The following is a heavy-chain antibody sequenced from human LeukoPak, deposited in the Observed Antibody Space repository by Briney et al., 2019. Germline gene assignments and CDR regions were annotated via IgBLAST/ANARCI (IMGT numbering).Heavy chain of an antibody. CDR2: IYPGDSDT. D-gene: IGHD2-2*01. CDR1: GYSFTSYW. J-gene: IGHJ4*02. Sequence: GKSLKISCKGSGYSFTSYWIGWVRQMPGKGLEWMGIIYPGDSDTRYSPSFQGQVTISADKSISTPYLQWSSLKASDTAMYYCARPKHCSSTSCYSEVDYWGQGTLVTVSS. V-gene: IGHV5-51*01. CDR3: ARPKHCSSTSCYSEVDY.